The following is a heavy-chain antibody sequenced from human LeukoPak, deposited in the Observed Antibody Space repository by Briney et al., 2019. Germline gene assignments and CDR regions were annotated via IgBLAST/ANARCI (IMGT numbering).Heavy chain of an antibody. V-gene: IGHV3-74*01. CDR2: IDNDDRGT. CDR3: ARDSPPTGFNVVFDR. D-gene: IGHD2-15*01. J-gene: IGHJ4*02. Sequence: GGPLRLSCSASGFSFRSHWMLWLRQAPGKGRVWVPRIDNDDRGTTYAHSVKGRFTISRDNAKDTLYLQRNSLRAEDTAVYYCARDSPPTGFNVVFDRWGQGTLVTVSS. CDR1: GFSFRSHW.